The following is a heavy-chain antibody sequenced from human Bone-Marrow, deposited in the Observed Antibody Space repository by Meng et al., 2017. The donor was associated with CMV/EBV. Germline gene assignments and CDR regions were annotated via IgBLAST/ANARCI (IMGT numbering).Heavy chain of an antibody. CDR1: GGSFSTYP. D-gene: IGHD4-11*01. Sequence: SVKVSCKASGGSFSTYPISWVRQAPGQGLEWMGGIIPILGMPNYAQKFQGRVTITADKSTSTAYMELSSLRSEDTAVYYCAKLQLDGMDVWGQGTTVTIYS. J-gene: IGHJ6*02. CDR2: IIPILGMP. V-gene: IGHV1-69*10. CDR3: AKLQLDGMDV.